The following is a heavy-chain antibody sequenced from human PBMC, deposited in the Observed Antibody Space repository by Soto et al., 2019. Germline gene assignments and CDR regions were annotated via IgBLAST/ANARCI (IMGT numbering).Heavy chain of an antibody. Sequence: PGGSLRLSCAASGFTFSSHAMTWVRQAPGKGLEWVSSISGTGGSIYYAESVKGRFTISRDNSKNTPDLRMSRLRAGEAGLYYCARVWLGVPHPSFFGYWGPGTLVTVSS. J-gene: IGHJ4*02. CDR2: ISGTGGSI. D-gene: IGHD3-10*01. CDR3: ARVWLGVPHPSFFGY. CDR1: GFTFSSHA. V-gene: IGHV3-23*01.